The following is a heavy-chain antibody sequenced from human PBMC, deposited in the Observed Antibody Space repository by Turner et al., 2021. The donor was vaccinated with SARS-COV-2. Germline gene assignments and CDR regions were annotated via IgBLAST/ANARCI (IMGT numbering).Heavy chain of an antibody. V-gene: IGHV3-33*01. Sequence: QVQLVESGGGVVQPGRCLRLSCASSGCTFSSYGMHWVRQAPGKGLEWVAVIWNDGSNKYYADSVKGRFTISRDNSKNTLYLQMNSLRAEDTAVYYCARAHYYGSGRGAFDIWGQGTMVTISS. D-gene: IGHD3-10*01. J-gene: IGHJ3*02. CDR2: IWNDGSNK. CDR1: GCTFSSYG. CDR3: ARAHYYGSGRGAFDI.